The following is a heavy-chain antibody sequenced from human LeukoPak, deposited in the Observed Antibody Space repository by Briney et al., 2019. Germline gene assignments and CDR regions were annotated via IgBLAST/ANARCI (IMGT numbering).Heavy chain of an antibody. CDR3: ARDLFTLTTSRDY. D-gene: IGHD4-11*01. Sequence: PGGSLRLSCAGSGFTFRYYWMHWFRQAPGKGLVWVSRINSDGSNTNYADSVKGRFTISRDNAKNTLYLQMNSLRADDTAVYYCARDLFTLTTSRDYWGQGTLVTVSP. V-gene: IGHV3-74*01. J-gene: IGHJ4*02. CDR1: GFTFRYYW. CDR2: INSDGSNT.